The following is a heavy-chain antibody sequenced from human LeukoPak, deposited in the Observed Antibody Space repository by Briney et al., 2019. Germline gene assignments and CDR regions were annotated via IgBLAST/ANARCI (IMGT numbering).Heavy chain of an antibody. D-gene: IGHD5-24*01. J-gene: IGHJ4*02. CDR1: GGSISSYY. CDR2: IFSSGTT. CDR3: ARHFGDAYRRSFDF. V-gene: IGHV4-59*08. Sequence: PSETLSLTCSVSGGSISSYYWSWIRQPPGKGLEWIAYIFSSGTTNYNPSLKSRVTISVDTFKNQFSLKLSSVTATDTAVYYCARHFGDAYRRSFDFWGQGSPVTVSS.